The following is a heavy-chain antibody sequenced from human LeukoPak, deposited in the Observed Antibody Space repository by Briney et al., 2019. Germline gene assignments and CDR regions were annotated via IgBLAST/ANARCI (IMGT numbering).Heavy chain of an antibody. V-gene: IGHV3-23*01. Sequence: PGGSLRLSCAAPGFTFSRYAMHWVRQAPGKGLEWVSGLTNSGGGTYQADSVKGRFTVSRDNSKNTLYLQMNSLRAEDTAVYDCAKIAVTWVSCSIDYWGQGTLVTVSS. CDR3: AKIAVTWVSCSIDY. CDR2: LTNSGGGT. CDR1: GFTFSRYA. D-gene: IGHD3-10*02. J-gene: IGHJ4*02.